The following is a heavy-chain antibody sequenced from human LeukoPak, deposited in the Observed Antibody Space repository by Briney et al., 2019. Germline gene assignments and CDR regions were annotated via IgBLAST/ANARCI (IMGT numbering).Heavy chain of an antibody. J-gene: IGHJ4*02. CDR2: IKQDGSEK. D-gene: IGHD3-22*01. Sequence: GGSLRLSCAASGFTFSSYWMSWVRQAPGKGLEWVANIKQDGSEKYYVDSVKGRFTISRDNAKNSLYLQMNSLRAEDTAVYYCARVAYDSSGYDFQYYFDYWGQGTLVTVSS. CDR1: GFTFSSYW. V-gene: IGHV3-7*01. CDR3: ARVAYDSSGYDFQYYFDY.